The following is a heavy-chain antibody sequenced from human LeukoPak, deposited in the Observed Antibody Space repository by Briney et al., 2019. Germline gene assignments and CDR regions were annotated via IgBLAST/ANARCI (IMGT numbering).Heavy chain of an antibody. J-gene: IGHJ6*03. CDR1: GGSISSYY. Sequence: PSQTLSLTCTVSGGSISSYYWSWIRQPPGKGLEWIGYIYYIGSTNYNPSLKSRVTISVDTSKNQFSLKLSSVTAADTAVYYCARVRWFGELLLPTYYYYMDVWGKGTTVTVSS. CDR3: ARVRWFGELLLPTYYYYMDV. D-gene: IGHD3-10*01. CDR2: IYYIGST. V-gene: IGHV4-59*01.